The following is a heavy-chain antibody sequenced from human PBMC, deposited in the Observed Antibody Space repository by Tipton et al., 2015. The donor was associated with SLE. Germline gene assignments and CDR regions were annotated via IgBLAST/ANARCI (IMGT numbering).Heavy chain of an antibody. V-gene: IGHV1-69*01. J-gene: IGHJ4*02. CDR3: ARGWTEVGATPSPYGY. D-gene: IGHD1-26*01. CDR1: GGTFSTYA. CDR2: IIPIFDTP. Sequence: QLVQSGAEVKEPGSSVKVSCKASGGTFSTYAISWVRQAPGQGLEWVGGIIPIFDTPNFAQSVQGRVTITADESTSTAYMVLSRLRSEDTAVYYCARGWTEVGATPSPYGYWGQGTLVTVSS.